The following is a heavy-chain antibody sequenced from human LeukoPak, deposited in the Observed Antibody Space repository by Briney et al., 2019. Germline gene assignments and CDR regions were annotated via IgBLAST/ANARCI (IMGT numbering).Heavy chain of an antibody. CDR2: ISGSGGST. D-gene: IGHD6-13*01. V-gene: IGHV3-23*01. Sequence: GGSLRLSCAASGFTFSSYAMSSVRHAPGKGLEWVSAISGSGGSTYYADSVKGRFTISRDNSKNTLYLQMNSLRAEDMAVYYCAKGRYGSSFARFDYWGQGTLVTVSS. J-gene: IGHJ4*02. CDR1: GFTFSSYA. CDR3: AKGRYGSSFARFDY.